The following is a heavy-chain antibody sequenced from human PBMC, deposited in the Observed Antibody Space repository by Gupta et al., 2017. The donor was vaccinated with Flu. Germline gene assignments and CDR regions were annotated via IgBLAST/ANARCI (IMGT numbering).Heavy chain of an antibody. CDR1: GGSFSGYY. CDR2: INHGGST. CDR3: ARGRGIMTIFGVVITWFDP. Sequence: QVQLQQWGAGLFKPSETVSLTCVVYGGSFSGYYWSWIRQPPGKGLEWIGEINHGGSTMYNPSLKSRVTISIDTSKNQFSLKLSSVTAADTAVYYCARGRGIMTIFGVVITWFDPWGQGTLVTVSS. D-gene: IGHD3-3*01. V-gene: IGHV4-34*01. J-gene: IGHJ5*02.